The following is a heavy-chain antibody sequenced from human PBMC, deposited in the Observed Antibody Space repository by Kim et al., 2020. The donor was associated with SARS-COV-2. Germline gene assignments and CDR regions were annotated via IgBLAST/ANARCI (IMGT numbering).Heavy chain of an antibody. CDR3: AKEGTISENYFDY. J-gene: IGHJ4*02. CDR1: GFTFSSYG. CDR2: ISYDGSNK. V-gene: IGHV3-30*18. Sequence: GGSLRLSCAASGFTFSSYGMHWVRQAPGKGLEWVAVISYDGSNKYYADSVKGRFTISRDNSKNTLYLQMNSLRAENTAVYYCAKEGTISENYFDYWGQGTLVTVSS. D-gene: IGHD1-1*01.